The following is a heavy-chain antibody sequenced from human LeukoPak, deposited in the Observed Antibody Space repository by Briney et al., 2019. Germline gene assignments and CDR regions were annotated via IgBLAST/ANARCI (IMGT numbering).Heavy chain of an antibody. CDR1: GFTVTVNY. J-gene: IGHJ4*02. V-gene: IGHV3-66*01. D-gene: IGHD3-16*01. Sequence: GGSLRLSCGVSGFTVTVNYMSWVRQAPGKGLEWVSIIYKSGTISYADSVKGRFIISRDSSTNTLSLQMTSLRAEDTAVYYCAADFYTSYHLGYWGQGTLVTVSS. CDR3: AADFYTSYHLGY. CDR2: IYKSGTI.